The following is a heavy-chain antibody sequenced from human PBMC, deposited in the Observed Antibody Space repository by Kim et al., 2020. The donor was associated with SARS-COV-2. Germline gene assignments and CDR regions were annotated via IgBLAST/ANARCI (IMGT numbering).Heavy chain of an antibody. J-gene: IGHJ4*02. D-gene: IGHD6-6*01. V-gene: IGHV4-34*01. CDR3: ARGRPRYSSSYDY. Sequence: YNPSLKRRVTISVDTSKNQFSLKLSSVTAADTAVYYCARGRPRYSSSYDYWGQGTLVTVSS.